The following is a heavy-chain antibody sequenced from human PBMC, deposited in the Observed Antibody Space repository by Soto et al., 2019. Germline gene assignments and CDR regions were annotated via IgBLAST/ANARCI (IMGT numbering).Heavy chain of an antibody. J-gene: IGHJ4*02. D-gene: IGHD6-19*01. V-gene: IGHV3-23*01. CDR2: ISSSGGST. CDR3: AKDGRGWTFDY. Sequence: EVQLLESGGGLVQPGGSLRLSCAVSGFTFSSYAMSWVRQTPGKGLEWVSSISSSGGSTYYADSVKGRFTNSRDNSKNTLYLQMNSLRADDTAVYYCAKDGRGWTFDYWGQGTLVTVSS. CDR1: GFTFSSYA.